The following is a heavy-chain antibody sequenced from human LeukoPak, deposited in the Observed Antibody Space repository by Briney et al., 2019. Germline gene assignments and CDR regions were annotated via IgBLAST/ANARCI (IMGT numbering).Heavy chain of an antibody. V-gene: IGHV3-9*01. J-gene: IGHJ3*02. CDR3: AKDRAELGGSRSYAFDI. Sequence: GGSLRLSCAAYGFAFGDYAMHWGRQAPGKGLEWVGGVNWNSAYVGYGDSMKGRVTVFRDNAQKSLYLEMNSLRPEDTALYCAKDRAELGGSRSYAFDIWGQGTMVTVSS. D-gene: IGHD1-26*01. CDR2: VNWNSAYV. CDR1: GFAFGDYA.